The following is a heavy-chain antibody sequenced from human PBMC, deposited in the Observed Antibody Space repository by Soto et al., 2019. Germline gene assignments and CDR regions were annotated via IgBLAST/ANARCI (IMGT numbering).Heavy chain of an antibody. V-gene: IGHV4-30-2*01. D-gene: IGHD1-1*01. J-gene: IGHJ4*02. Sequence: ASETLSLTCAVSGGSISSGGYSWSWIRQPPGKGLEWVGYIYHSGSTYYNPSLKSRVTIPVDRSKNQFSLKLSSVTAADTAVYFCARSSTTVTTLDYWGQGTLVTVSS. CDR1: GGSISSGGYS. CDR3: ARSSTTVTTLDY. CDR2: IYHSGST.